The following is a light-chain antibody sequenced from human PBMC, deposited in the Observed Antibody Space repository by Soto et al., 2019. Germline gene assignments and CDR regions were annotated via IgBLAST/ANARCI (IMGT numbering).Light chain of an antibody. CDR1: QDISRY. CDR3: QQYDNLPYT. J-gene: IGKJ2*01. V-gene: IGKV1-33*01. CDR2: EAS. Sequence: DVQMTQSPSSLSAAVGDRVTSTCQASQDISRYLSWHQQKPGKAPNLLIHEASNLETGVPSRFSGRGSGTFFTFTITSLPPEDSATYYCQQYDNLPYTFGNGTQLEI.